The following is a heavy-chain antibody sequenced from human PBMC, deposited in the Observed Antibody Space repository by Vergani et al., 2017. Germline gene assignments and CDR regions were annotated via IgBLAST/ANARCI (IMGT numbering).Heavy chain of an antibody. J-gene: IGHJ4*02. CDR3: ARAVAGTIRRSDGGYYFDY. CDR1: GGSISSSSYY. Sequence: QLQLPESGPGLVKPSETLSLTCTVSGGSISSSSYYWGWIRQPPGKGLEWIGSIYYSGSTYYNPSLKSRVTISVDTSKNQFSLKLSSVTAADTAVYYCARAVAGTIRRSDGGYYFDYWGQGTLVTVSS. CDR2: IYYSGST. V-gene: IGHV4-39*01. D-gene: IGHD6-19*01.